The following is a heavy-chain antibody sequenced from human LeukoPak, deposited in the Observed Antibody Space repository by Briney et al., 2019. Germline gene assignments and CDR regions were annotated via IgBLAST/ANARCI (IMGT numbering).Heavy chain of an antibody. CDR1: GFPYSNCD. CDR3: ARIGLDRAAYNSFDH. Sequence: GGSLRLSCGASGFPYSNCDVTGVRQAPGKGLEWVSSISATTIYRFSAGSVRGRFTISRDNVENSLYLHMNDLRREDTAVYYCARIGLDRAAYNSFDHWAQGTLVIVSS. J-gene: IGHJ5*02. D-gene: IGHD3-22*01. CDR2: ISATTIYR. V-gene: IGHV3-21*01.